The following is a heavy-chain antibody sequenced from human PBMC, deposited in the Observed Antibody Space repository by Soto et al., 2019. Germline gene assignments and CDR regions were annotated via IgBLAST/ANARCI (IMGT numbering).Heavy chain of an antibody. CDR3: ARLYSGYDVCGYSHRPYSLTV. D-gene: IGHD5-12*01. CDR1: GGSISNSSYY. J-gene: IGHJ6*03. Sequence: KPSWPLSLTCTVSGGSISNSSYYWGWIRQPPGKGLEWIGSIYHSGSTYYNPSLKSRVTISVDTSKNQFSLKLSSVTAADTAVYYCARLYSGYDVCGYSHRPYSLTVWPNRTIVTASS. V-gene: IGHV4-39*01. CDR2: IYHSGST.